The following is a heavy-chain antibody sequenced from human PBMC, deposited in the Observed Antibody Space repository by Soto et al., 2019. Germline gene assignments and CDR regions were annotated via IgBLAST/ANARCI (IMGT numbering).Heavy chain of an antibody. CDR2: ISYDGSNK. J-gene: IGHJ6*02. V-gene: IGHV3-30-3*01. CDR1: GFTFSSYA. Sequence: QVQLVESGGGVVQPGRSLRLSCAASGFTFSSYAMHWVRQAPGKGLEWVAVISYDGSNKYYADSVKGRFTISRDNSKNTLYLQMNSLRAEDTAVYYCARDGAGPVAGYGMDVWGQGTTVTVSS. CDR3: ARDGAGPVAGYGMDV. D-gene: IGHD6-19*01.